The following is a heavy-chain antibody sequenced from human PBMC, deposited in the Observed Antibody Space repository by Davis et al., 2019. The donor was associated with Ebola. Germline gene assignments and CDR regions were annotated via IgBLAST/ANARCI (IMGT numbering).Heavy chain of an antibody. CDR2: ISYDGSNK. CDR1: GFTFSSYG. J-gene: IGHJ5*02. CDR3: AKDPGLSQWLYWIWSLDP. D-gene: IGHD6-19*01. V-gene: IGHV3-30*18. Sequence: SLMTSCASSGFTFSSYGMHRVRQAPGKGLEWVAVISYDGSNKYYADSVKGRFTISRDNSKNTLYLQMNSLRAEDTAVYYCAKDPGLSQWLYWIWSLDPWGQGTLVTVSS.